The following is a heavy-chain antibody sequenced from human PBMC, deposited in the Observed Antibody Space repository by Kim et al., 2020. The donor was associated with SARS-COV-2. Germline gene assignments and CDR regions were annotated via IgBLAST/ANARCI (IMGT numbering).Heavy chain of an antibody. CDR1: GDSISTYY. D-gene: IGHD4-17*01. CDR3: ARFALLPPAHDYAVDV. J-gene: IGHJ6*02. V-gene: IGHV4-59*04. CDR2: INYKGST. Sequence: SETLSLTCTVSGDSISTYYWSWIRQTPSMGLEWIGYINYKGSTRKNPSLESRVTMSIDTSLNQFSLKLMSVTTADTSVYYCARFALLPPAHDYAVDVWC.